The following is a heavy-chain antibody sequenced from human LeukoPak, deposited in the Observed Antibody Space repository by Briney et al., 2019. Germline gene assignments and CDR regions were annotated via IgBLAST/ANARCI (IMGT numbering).Heavy chain of an antibody. Sequence: SETLSLTCTVSGGSISSSSYYWGWIRQPPGKGLEWIGSIYYSGSTYYNPSLKSRLTISVDTSKNQFSLKLSSVTAADTAVYYCARPEGYFGSGSYSHWFDPWGQGTLVTVSS. CDR1: GGSISSSSYY. V-gene: IGHV4-39*01. CDR2: IYYSGST. D-gene: IGHD3-10*01. J-gene: IGHJ5*02. CDR3: ARPEGYFGSGSYSHWFDP.